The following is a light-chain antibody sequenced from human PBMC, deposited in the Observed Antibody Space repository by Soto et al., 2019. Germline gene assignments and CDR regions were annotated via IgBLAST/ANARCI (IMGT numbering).Light chain of an antibody. CDR2: DAS. V-gene: IGKV1-5*01. J-gene: IGKJ4*01. CDR3: QQDNSFPLT. CDR1: QSVCST. Sequence: DIQMTQSPSTLSASAGDRVTITCRASQSVCSTLAWYQHKPGKAPKLLIYDASSLESGVPARFSGSGSGTDFTLTISSLQPEDFATYYCQQDNSFPLTFGGGTKVDIK.